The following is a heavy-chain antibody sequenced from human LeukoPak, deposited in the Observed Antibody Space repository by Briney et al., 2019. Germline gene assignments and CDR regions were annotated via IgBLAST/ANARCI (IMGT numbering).Heavy chain of an antibody. CDR1: GGSISSYY. J-gene: IGHJ3*02. CDR2: IYYSGST. V-gene: IGHV4-59*01. CDR3: VRVYRYSYGYTAFDI. D-gene: IGHD5-18*01. Sequence: SETLSLTCTVSGGSISSYYWSWIRQPPGKGLEWIGYIYYSGSTNYNPSLKSRVTISVDTSKNQFSLKLSSVTAADTAVYYCVRVYRYSYGYTAFDIWGQGTMVTVSS.